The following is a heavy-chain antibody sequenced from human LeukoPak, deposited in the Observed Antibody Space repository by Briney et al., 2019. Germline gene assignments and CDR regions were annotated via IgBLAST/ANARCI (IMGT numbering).Heavy chain of an antibody. CDR1: GFTFSSYA. D-gene: IGHD5-24*01. CDR3: ARDGGGYHRGYLDN. V-gene: IGHV3-23*01. J-gene: IGHJ4*02. CDR2: ISASGGTT. Sequence: AGGSLRLSCAASGFTFSSYAMSWVRRAPGKGLEWVSAISASGGTTYYADSVKGRFTISRDNAKNSLYLQMNSLRAEDTALYYCARDGGGYHRGYLDNWGQGTLVTVSS.